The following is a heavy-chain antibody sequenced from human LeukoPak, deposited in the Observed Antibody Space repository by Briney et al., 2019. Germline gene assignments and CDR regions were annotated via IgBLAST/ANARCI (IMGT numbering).Heavy chain of an antibody. D-gene: IGHD1-26*01. V-gene: IGHV3-30*03. J-gene: IGHJ4*02. CDR3: ARVDWEGSGTYYFDS. Sequence: PGRSLRLSCAASGFTFRNYGMHWVRQAPGKGLEWVAVISHDGSSKYYADSVKGRFTISRDNSKNTLFLQMDSLATEDTAVYFCARVDWEGSGTYYFDSWGQGTLVTVSS. CDR2: ISHDGSSK. CDR1: GFTFRNYG.